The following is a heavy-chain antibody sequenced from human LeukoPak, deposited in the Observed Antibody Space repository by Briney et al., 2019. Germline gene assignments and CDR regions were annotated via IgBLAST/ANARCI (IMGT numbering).Heavy chain of an antibody. CDR3: ARGGNLYNWNYRGGYFDY. CDR1: GYTFTSYG. D-gene: IGHD1-7*01. J-gene: IGHJ4*02. V-gene: IGHV1-18*01. Sequence: GASVKVSCKASGYTFTSYGISWVRQAPGQGLEWMGWISAYNGNTNYAQKLQGRVTMTRDTSTSTVYMELSSLRSEDTAVYYCARGGNLYNWNYRGGYFDYWGQGTLVTVSS. CDR2: ISAYNGNT.